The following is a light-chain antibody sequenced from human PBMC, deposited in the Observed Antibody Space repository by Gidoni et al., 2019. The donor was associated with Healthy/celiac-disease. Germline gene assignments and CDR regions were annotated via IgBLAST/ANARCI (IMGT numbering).Light chain of an antibody. CDR3: QQYNNWPRGT. Sequence: EIVMTPSPATLSVSPGERATLACRASQSVSSNLAWYQQKPGQAPRLLIYGASTRATGIPDRFSRSGSGTEFTLTISSLQSEDFAVYYCQQYNNWPRGTFGGGTKVEIK. V-gene: IGKV3-15*01. CDR1: QSVSSN. CDR2: GAS. J-gene: IGKJ4*01.